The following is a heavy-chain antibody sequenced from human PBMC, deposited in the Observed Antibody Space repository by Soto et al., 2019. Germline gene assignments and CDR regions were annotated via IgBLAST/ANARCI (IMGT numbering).Heavy chain of an antibody. CDR2: IIPIFGTA. D-gene: IGHD3-3*01. J-gene: IGHJ5*02. CDR3: ARESGVVIMRGYNWFDP. Sequence: QVQLVQSGAEVKKPGSSVKVSCKASGGTFSSYAISWVRQAPGQGLEWMGGIIPIFGTANYAQKFQGRVKITADESTSTAYMELSSLRSEDTAVYYCARESGVVIMRGYNWFDPWGQGTLVTVSS. CDR1: GGTFSSYA. V-gene: IGHV1-69*01.